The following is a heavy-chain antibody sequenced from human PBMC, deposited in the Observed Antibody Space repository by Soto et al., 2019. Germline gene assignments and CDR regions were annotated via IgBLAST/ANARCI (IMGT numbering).Heavy chain of an antibody. CDR3: ARGEERDY. CDR1: GYTFTSYS. Sequence: QVQLVQSGAEVKEPGASVKVSCKASGYTFTSYSIHWVRQAPGQGLEWMGWINACNGYTKYSQRFQGRVTITTDTSASTAYMELSSLRSEDTAVYYCARGEERDYWGQGTLVTVSS. D-gene: IGHD1-1*01. V-gene: IGHV1-3*01. CDR2: INACNGYT. J-gene: IGHJ4*02.